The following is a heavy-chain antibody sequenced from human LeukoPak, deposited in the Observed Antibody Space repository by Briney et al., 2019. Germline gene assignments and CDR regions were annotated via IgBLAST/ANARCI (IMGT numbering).Heavy chain of an antibody. CDR3: ERDKKVEFNSSGNYHSYGMDV. CDR1: GFTFSNYL. Sequence: GGSLRLSCAASGFTFSNYLMHWVRQAPGKGLEWEALISYDGTKKYYADSVKGRFTISRDNSKNTLYLQMNSLRAENTAVYYCERDKKVEFNSSGNYHSYGMDVWGQGTTVTVS. D-gene: IGHD3-10*01. CDR2: ISYDGTKK. J-gene: IGHJ6*02. V-gene: IGHV3-30-3*01.